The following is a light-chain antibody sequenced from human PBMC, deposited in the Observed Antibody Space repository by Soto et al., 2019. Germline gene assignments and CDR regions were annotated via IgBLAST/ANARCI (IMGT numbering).Light chain of an antibody. V-gene: IGLV3-21*02. CDR3: QVWDSDNNPFYV. CDR2: DDR. CDR1: NIESKS. Sequence: SYELTQPPSVSVAPGQTARITCGGNNIESKSVNWYQQKPGQAPVLVVYDDRDRPSGIHERFSGSNSGNTATLIINTAEAGDEADYYCQVWDSDNNPFYVFGAGTKGTVL. J-gene: IGLJ1*01.